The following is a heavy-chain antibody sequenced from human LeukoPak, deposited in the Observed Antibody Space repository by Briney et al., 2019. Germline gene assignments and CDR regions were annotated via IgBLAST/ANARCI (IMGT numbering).Heavy chain of an antibody. CDR1: GYTFTSYY. CDR2: INPSGGST. CDR3: AREGFPPKISDFWSGLGPYYYYGMDV. V-gene: IGHV1-46*01. D-gene: IGHD3-3*01. Sequence: ASVKVSCKASGYTFTSYYMHWVRQAPGQGLEWMGIINPSGGSTSYTQKFQGRVAMTRDTSTSTVYMELSSLRSEDTAVYYCAREGFPPKISDFWSGLGPYYYYGMDVWGQGTTVTVSS. J-gene: IGHJ6*02.